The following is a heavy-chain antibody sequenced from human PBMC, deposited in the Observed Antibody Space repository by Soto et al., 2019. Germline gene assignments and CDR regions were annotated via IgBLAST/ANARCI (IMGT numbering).Heavy chain of an antibody. D-gene: IGHD3-9*01. CDR3: ARALSFHDVLAGRGWVFYFDY. Sequence: QVRLQESGPGLVTPSETLSLTCTVSGGSSSSYYWTWIRQTPGRGLEWIGDVYYSGNTNSNPSLKSPVTISVDTAGSQVALELKTVTTADTAVYYCARALSFHDVLAGRGWVFYFDYWGQGALVTVSS. V-gene: IGHV4-59*01. CDR2: VYYSGNT. J-gene: IGHJ4*02. CDR1: GGSSSSYY.